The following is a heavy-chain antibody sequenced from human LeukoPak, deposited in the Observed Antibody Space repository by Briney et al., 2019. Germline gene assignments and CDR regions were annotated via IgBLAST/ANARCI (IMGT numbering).Heavy chain of an antibody. D-gene: IGHD3-3*01. Sequence: SETLPLTCAVYGGSFSGYYWSWIRQPPGKGLEWIGEINHSGSTNYNPSLKSRVTISVDTSKNQFSLKLSSVTAADTAVYYCARAGDFWSGYIVLWGRGTLVTVSS. CDR3: ARAGDFWSGYIVL. V-gene: IGHV4-34*01. CDR1: GGSFSGYY. J-gene: IGHJ2*01. CDR2: INHSGST.